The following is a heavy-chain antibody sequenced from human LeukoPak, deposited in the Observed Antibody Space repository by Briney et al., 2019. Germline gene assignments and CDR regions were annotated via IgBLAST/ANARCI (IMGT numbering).Heavy chain of an antibody. CDR3: AKDGFDSGDIVVVPAAY. J-gene: IGHJ4*02. CDR1: GFTFSSYG. CDR2: ISYDGSNK. D-gene: IGHD2-2*01. V-gene: IGHV3-30*18. Sequence: PGRSLRLSCAASGFTFSSYGMHWVRQAPGKGLEWVAVISYDGSNKYYAGSVKGRFTISRDNSKNTLYLQMNSLRAEDTAVYYCAKDGFDSGDIVVVPAAYWGQGTLVTVSS.